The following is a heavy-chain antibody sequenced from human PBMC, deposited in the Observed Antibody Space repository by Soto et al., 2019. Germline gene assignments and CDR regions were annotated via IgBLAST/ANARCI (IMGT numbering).Heavy chain of an antibody. J-gene: IGHJ5*02. D-gene: IGHD6-19*01. V-gene: IGHV4-39*01. CDR1: GGSISSSSYY. Sequence: PSETLSLTCSVSGGSISSSSYYWGWIRQPPGKGLEWIGSIYYSGSIYYNPSLKSRVTISVDTSKNQFSLKLSSVTAAETAVYYCARQSSGWYNWFDPWGQGTQVTVSS. CDR2: IYYSGSI. CDR3: ARQSSGWYNWFDP.